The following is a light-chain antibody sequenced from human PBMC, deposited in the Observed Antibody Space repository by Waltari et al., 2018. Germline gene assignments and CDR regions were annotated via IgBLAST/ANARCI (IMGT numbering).Light chain of an antibody. V-gene: IGKV3-20*01. CDR1: QGVSKY. CDR2: AAS. Sequence: ELVLTQSPGTLSLSPGERATLSCRASQGVSKYLAWYQQRPGQAPKLLIYAASTRATGLPDRFSGSGYGTDFSLIISRLEPEDFAVYYCQNHERLPATFGQGTKVEIK. CDR3: QNHERLPAT. J-gene: IGKJ1*01.